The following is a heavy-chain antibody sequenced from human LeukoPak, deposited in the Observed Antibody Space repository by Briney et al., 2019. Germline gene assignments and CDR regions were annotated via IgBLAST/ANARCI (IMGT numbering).Heavy chain of an antibody. J-gene: IGHJ4*02. CDR2: INHSGST. CDR1: GGSFSGYY. V-gene: IGHV4-34*01. CDR3: ARRYGRGYSGYHRGGFDY. Sequence: SETLSLTCAVYGGSFSGYYWSWIRQPPGKGLEWIGEINHSGSTNYNPSLKSRVTISVDTSKNQFSLKLSSVTAADTAVYYCARRYGRGYSGYHRGGFDYWGQGTLVTVSS. D-gene: IGHD5-12*01.